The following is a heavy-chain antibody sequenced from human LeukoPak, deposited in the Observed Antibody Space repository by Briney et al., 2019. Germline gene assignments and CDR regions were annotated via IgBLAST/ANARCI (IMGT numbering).Heavy chain of an antibody. CDR3: ARRVLTGYRPYNWFDP. D-gene: IGHD3-9*01. CDR1: GYTFTSYA. Sequence: ASVRVSCKASGYTFTSYAMHWVRQAPGQRLEWMGWINAGNGNTKYSQKFQGRVTFTRDTSASTAYMELSSLRSEDTAVYYCARRVLTGYRPYNWFDPWGQGTLVTVSS. CDR2: INAGNGNT. J-gene: IGHJ5*02. V-gene: IGHV1-3*01.